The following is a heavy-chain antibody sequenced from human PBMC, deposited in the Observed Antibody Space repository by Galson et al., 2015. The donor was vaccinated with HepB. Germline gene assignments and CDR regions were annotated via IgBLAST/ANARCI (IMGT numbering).Heavy chain of an antibody. D-gene: IGHD3-10*01. CDR2: IKQDGSEK. CDR3: ARELVRGVISYYYYGMDV. CDR1: GFTFSSYW. V-gene: IGHV3-7*03. J-gene: IGHJ6*02. Sequence: SLRLSCAASGFTFSSYWMSWVRQAPGKGLEWVANIKQDGSEKYYVDSVKGRFTISRDNAKNSLYLQMNSLRAEDTAVYYCARELVRGVISYYYYGMDVWGQGTTVTVSS.